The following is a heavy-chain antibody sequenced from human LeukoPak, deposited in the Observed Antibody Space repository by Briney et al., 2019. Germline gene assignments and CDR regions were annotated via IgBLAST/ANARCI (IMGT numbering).Heavy chain of an antibody. D-gene: IGHD5-24*01. Sequence: GGSLSLSCVVSGFIFSTYGMHWVRQAPGKGLAWVSYISSSGSRIYFADSVKGRFTISRDNAKNSLYLQINSLRAEDTAVYYCARDSNVDGAFDIWGQGTMVTVSS. CDR2: ISSSGSRI. J-gene: IGHJ3*02. CDR1: GFIFSTYG. V-gene: IGHV3-48*04. CDR3: ARDSNVDGAFDI.